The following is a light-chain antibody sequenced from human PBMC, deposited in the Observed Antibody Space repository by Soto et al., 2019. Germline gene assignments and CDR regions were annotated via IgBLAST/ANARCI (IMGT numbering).Light chain of an antibody. CDR2: EVS. CDR3: QSYTISSTWV. Sequence: QSVLTQPASVSGSPGEPITMSCTGTSSDVGGYDYVSWYQQFPGRAPQLIIYEVSNRPSGVSIRFSGSKSGNTASLTITGLRAEDEADYYCQSYTISSTWVFGGGTKVTVL. CDR1: SSDVGGYDY. V-gene: IGLV2-14*01. J-gene: IGLJ3*02.